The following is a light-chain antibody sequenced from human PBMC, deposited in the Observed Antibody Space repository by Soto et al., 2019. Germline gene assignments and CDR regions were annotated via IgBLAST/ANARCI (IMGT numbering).Light chain of an antibody. J-gene: IGKJ5*01. Sequence: EIVLPQSPGALSLSPGERATLSCRASQSVSSRYLAWYQQKPGQAPRLLIYGASSRATDIPDRFSGSGSGTDFTLTISRLEPEDFAVYYCQQDGSSPPITFGQGTRLEI. CDR1: QSVSSRY. CDR2: GAS. CDR3: QQDGSSPPIT. V-gene: IGKV3-20*01.